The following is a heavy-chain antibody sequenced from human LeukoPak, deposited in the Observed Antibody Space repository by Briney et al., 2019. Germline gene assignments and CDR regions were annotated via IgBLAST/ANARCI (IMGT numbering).Heavy chain of an antibody. V-gene: IGHV3-49*04. CDR3: TRDRGSSTLGDY. D-gene: IGHD7-27*01. CDR1: GFTFGDYA. Sequence: GGSLRLSCTVSGFTFGDYAIYWVRQAAGKGLEWVGFIRSKAFGETAEYAASVKGRFTISRDDSKSIAYLQMNSLKTEDTAVYYCTRDRGSSTLGDYWGQGTLVTVSS. CDR2: IRSKAFGETA. J-gene: IGHJ4*02.